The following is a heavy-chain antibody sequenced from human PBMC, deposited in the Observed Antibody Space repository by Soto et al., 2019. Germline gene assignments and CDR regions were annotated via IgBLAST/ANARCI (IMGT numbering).Heavy chain of an antibody. V-gene: IGHV1-69*08. CDR2: IIPILGIA. J-gene: IGHJ5*02. CDR3: ARDRYCSSTSCYGADNWFDP. D-gene: IGHD2-2*01. Sequence: QVQLVQSGAEVKKPGSSVKVSCKASGGTFSSYTISWVRQAPGQGLEWMGRIIPILGIANYAQKFQGRVTFTADKSTSTAYMELSSLRSEDTAVYYCARDRYCSSTSCYGADNWFDPWGQGTLVTVSS. CDR1: GGTFSSYT.